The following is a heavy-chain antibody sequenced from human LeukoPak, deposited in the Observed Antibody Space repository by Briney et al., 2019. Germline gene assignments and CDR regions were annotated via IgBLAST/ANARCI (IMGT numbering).Heavy chain of an antibody. Sequence: GGSLRLSCAASGFTFSNYWMHWVRQAPGKGLVWVSCINTDGDISTYANSAKGRFTISRDNAKNTLYLQMNSLRAEDTAVYYCARVREPYSSSSPFDYWGQGTLVPVSS. CDR3: ARVREPYSSSSPFDY. J-gene: IGHJ4*02. CDR2: INTDGDIS. V-gene: IGHV3-74*03. D-gene: IGHD6-6*01. CDR1: GFTFSNYW.